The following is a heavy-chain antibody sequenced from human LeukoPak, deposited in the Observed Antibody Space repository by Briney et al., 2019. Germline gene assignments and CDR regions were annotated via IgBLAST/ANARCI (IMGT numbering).Heavy chain of an antibody. J-gene: IGHJ6*04. V-gene: IGHV3-30*04. CDR3: ARDHLERRPRAYYYLSGSYYPLYGMDV. CDR1: GFTFSSYE. D-gene: IGHD3-10*01. CDR2: TSFDGSDK. Sequence: GGSLRLSCAASGFTFSSYEMNWVRQAPGKGLEWVALTSFDGSDKYYADSVKGRFTISRDNSKNTLYLEMNSLRAEDTAVYYCARDHLERRPRAYYYLSGSYYPLYGMDVWGKGTTVTVSS.